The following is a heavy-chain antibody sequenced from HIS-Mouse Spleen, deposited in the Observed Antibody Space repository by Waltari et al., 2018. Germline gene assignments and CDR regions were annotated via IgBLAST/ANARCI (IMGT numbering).Heavy chain of an antibody. CDR3: ARVKT. V-gene: IGHV4-38-2*02. CDR1: GYSISSGYY. J-gene: IGHJ5*02. CDR2: IYHSGST. Sequence: QVQLQESGPGLVKPSDTLSLTCTVSGYSISSGYYWGWIRQPPGKGLEWIGSIYHSGSTYYNPSLKSRGARSVDTSKNQFALKLSSVTAADTGVYYCARVKTWGQGTLVTVSS.